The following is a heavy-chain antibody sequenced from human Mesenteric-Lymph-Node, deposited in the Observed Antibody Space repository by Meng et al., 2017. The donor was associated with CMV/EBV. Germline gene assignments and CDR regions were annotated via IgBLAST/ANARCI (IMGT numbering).Heavy chain of an antibody. CDR1: DGSFTNEY. CDR3: ATAPIYQLPDY. V-gene: IGHV4-34*01. Sequence: GSLRLSCAVYDGSFTNEYWSWIRQPPGKGLEWIGEINDSGSANYNPSLKSRVTISVDPSKRQFSLKVRSVTAADTAVYYCATAPIYQLPDYWDQGTLVTSPQ. CDR2: INDSGSA. D-gene: IGHD2-2*01. J-gene: IGHJ4*02.